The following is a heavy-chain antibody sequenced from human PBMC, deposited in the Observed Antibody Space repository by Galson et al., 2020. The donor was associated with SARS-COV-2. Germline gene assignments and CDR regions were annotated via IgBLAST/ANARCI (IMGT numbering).Heavy chain of an antibody. CDR2: ISAGNGNT. J-gene: IGHJ4*02. D-gene: IGHD3-3*01. CDR1: GYTFTTYA. CDR3: ARDDFWALDY. V-gene: IGHV1-3*01. Sequence: GESLKISCKAYGYTFTTYAIHWVRQAPGQRLEWMGWISAGNGNTKYSQQFQGRVTFTRDTSASTAYMDLSSLTSEDTAVYYCARDDFWALDYWGLGSLVSVSS.